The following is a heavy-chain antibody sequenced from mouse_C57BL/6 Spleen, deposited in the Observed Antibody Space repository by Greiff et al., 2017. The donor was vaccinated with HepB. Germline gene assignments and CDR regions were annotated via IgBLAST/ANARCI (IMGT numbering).Heavy chain of an antibody. V-gene: IGHV1-64*01. CDR1: GYTFTSYW. Sequence: QVQLQQPGAELVKPGASVKLSCKASGYTFTSYWMHWVKQRPGQGLEWIGMIHPNSGSTNYNEKFKSKATLTVDKSSSTAYMQLSSLTSEDSAVYYCARQGSNLYYFDYWGQGTTLTVSS. D-gene: IGHD2-5*01. J-gene: IGHJ2*01. CDR3: ARQGSNLYYFDY. CDR2: IHPNSGST.